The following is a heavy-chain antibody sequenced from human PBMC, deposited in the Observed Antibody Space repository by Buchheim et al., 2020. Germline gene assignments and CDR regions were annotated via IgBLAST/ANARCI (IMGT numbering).Heavy chain of an antibody. Sequence: EVQLLESGGGLVQPGGSLRLSCAASGFTFSSYAMSWVRQAPGKGLEWVSAISGSGGSTYYADSVKGRFTISRDNSKNTLYLQMNSLRAEDTAVYYCAKVKGVYSSSWNYYYGMDVWGQGTT. CDR1: GFTFSSYA. CDR3: AKVKGVYSSSWNYYYGMDV. CDR2: ISGSGGST. D-gene: IGHD6-6*01. V-gene: IGHV3-23*01. J-gene: IGHJ6*02.